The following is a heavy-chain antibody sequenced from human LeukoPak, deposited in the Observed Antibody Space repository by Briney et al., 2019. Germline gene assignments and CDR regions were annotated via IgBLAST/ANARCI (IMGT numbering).Heavy chain of an antibody. J-gene: IGHJ6*03. V-gene: IGHV1-18*01. CDR3: AREGGTNYYYYYMDV. CDR1: GYTFISYG. CDR2: ISAYNGNT. Sequence: ASVKVSCKASGYTFISYGISWVRQAPGQGLEWMGWISAYNGNTNYAQKLQGRVTMTTDTSTSTAYMELRSLRSDDTAVYYCAREGGTNYYYYYMDVWGKGTTVTVSS. D-gene: IGHD1-26*01.